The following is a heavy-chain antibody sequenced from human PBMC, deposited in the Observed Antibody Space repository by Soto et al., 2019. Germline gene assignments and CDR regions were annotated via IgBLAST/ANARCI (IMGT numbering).Heavy chain of an antibody. Sequence: ASVKVSCKASGYIFTGYFIQWLRQAPGQGLEWMGWINPNTSATNYAQKFQGWVTMTRDTSISTAYMELSRLRSDDTAVYYCARYGGEDCSSTSCHTHFDYWGQGTLVTVSS. J-gene: IGHJ4*02. CDR1: GYIFTGYF. CDR3: ARYGGEDCSSTSCHTHFDY. CDR2: INPNTSAT. D-gene: IGHD2-2*02. V-gene: IGHV1-2*04.